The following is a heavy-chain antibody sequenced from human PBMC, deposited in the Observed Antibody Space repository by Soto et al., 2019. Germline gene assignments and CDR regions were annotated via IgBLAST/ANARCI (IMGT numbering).Heavy chain of an antibody. CDR3: TTDSYITSIIVRFDY. D-gene: IGHD3-22*01. J-gene: IGHJ4*01. CDR1: GFTFSNAW. CDR2: VKSKTDGGTT. V-gene: IGHV3-15*07. Sequence: GGYLRLSCAASGFTFSNAWINWVRQTPGKGLEWVGRVKSKTDGGTTDFAAPVKGRFAISRDDSKNMVYLEMNSLKTEDTAIYYCTTDSYITSIIVRFDYWGHGTLVTVSS.